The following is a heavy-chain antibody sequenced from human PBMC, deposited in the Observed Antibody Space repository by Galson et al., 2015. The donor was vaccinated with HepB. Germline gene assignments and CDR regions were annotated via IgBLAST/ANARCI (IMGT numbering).Heavy chain of an antibody. CDR3: ARSLNYYDSSGYYYYYYMDV. Sequence: SVKVSCKTSGYTFTGYYMHWVRQAPGQGLEWMGWINPNSGGTNYAQKFQGRVTMTRDTSISTAYMELGRLRSDDTAVYYCARSLNYYDSSGYYYYYYMDVWGKGTTVTVSS. D-gene: IGHD3-22*01. J-gene: IGHJ6*03. V-gene: IGHV1-2*02. CDR1: GYTFTGYY. CDR2: INPNSGGT.